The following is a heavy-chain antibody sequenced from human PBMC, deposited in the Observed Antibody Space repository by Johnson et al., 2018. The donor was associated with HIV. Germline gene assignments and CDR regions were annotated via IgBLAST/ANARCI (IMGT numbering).Heavy chain of an antibody. CDR1: GFTFSSYW. Sequence: VQLVESGGGVVQPGGSLRLSCAASGFTFSSYWMNWVRQAPGKGLEWVANIKQDGSEKYYVDSVKGRFTISRDNAKNSLYLQMNSLRGDDTAVYYCARPAIVVLPAGAFDIWGPGTMVTVSS. CDR3: ARPAIVVLPAGAFDI. D-gene: IGHD2-2*01. J-gene: IGHJ3*02. V-gene: IGHV3-7*02. CDR2: IKQDGSEK.